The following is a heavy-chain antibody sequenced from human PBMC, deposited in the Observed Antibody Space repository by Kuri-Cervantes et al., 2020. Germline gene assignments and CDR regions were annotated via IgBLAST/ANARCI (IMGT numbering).Heavy chain of an antibody. J-gene: IGHJ5*02. CDR2: INSDGSST. Sequence: GGSLRLSCAASGFTFSSYWMHWVRQAPGKGLVWVSRINSDGSSTSYADSVKGRFTISRDNAKNTLYLQMNGLKTEDTAVYYCTTLCRVDPWGQGTLVTVSS. CDR3: TTLCRVDP. CDR1: GFTFSSYW. V-gene: IGHV3-74*01. D-gene: IGHD2-15*01.